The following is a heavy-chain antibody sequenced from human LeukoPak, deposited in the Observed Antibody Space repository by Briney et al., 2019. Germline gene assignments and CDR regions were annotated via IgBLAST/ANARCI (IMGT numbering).Heavy chain of an antibody. V-gene: IGHV6-1*01. CDR2: TDSRSQWYS. J-gene: IGHJ4*02. CDR1: GDSVSSSGVA. CDR3: ARQTGSGLFILP. Sequence: SQTLSLTCAISGDSVSSSGVAWNWIRQSPSRGLEWLGRTDSRSQWYSEYAVSVKSRITINPDTSKNQFSLRLTSVTAADTAVYYCARQTGSGLFILPGGQGTLVTVSS. D-gene: IGHD3/OR15-3a*01.